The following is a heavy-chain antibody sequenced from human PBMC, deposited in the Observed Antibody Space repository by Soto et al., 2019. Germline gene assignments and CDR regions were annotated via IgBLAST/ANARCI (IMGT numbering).Heavy chain of an antibody. Sequence: EVQLVESGGGLVQPGRSLRLSCAASGFTFDDYAMHWVRQAPGKGLEWVSGISWNSGSIGYADSVKGRFTISRDNAKNSLYLQMNSLRADDTALYYCAKEYCGGDCPIDYWGQGTLVTVSS. J-gene: IGHJ4*02. CDR3: AKEYCGGDCPIDY. V-gene: IGHV3-9*01. CDR2: ISWNSGSI. CDR1: GFTFDDYA. D-gene: IGHD2-21*01.